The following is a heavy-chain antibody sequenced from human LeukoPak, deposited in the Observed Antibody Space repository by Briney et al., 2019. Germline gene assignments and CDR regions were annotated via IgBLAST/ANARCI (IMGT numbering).Heavy chain of an antibody. CDR1: GGSFGRYA. D-gene: IGHD5-18*01. Sequence: ASVKVSCKAPGGSFGRYAVSWVRQAPGQGLEWMGGIVPILATANYAQKFQGRVTITADDSTGTAYMELTSLRSANTAVYYCARSQGYSYGSSYWGQGTLVTVSS. J-gene: IGHJ4*02. CDR3: ARSQGYSYGSSY. V-gene: IGHV1-69*13. CDR2: IVPILATA.